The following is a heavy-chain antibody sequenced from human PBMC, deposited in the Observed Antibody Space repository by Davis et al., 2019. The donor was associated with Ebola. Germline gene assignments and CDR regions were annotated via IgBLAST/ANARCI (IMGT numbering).Heavy chain of an antibody. V-gene: IGHV3-11*06. CDR2: ISSSSHT. D-gene: IGHD5-24*01. Sequence: GGSLRLSCAASGFTFSDNYMSWIRQAPGKGLEWISYISSSSHTNYADSVKGRFTISRDNSKNTVYLQLSSLSVDDTAIYYCARDSGPGGYNGGYFALWGRGTLVSVSS. CDR3: ARDSGPGGYNGGYFAL. CDR1: GFTFSDNY. J-gene: IGHJ2*01.